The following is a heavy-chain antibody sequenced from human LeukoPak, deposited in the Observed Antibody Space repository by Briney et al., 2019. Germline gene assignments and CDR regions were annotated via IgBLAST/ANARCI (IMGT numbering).Heavy chain of an antibody. Sequence: GASVKVSCKASGYTFTSYGISWVRQAPGQGLEWMGWISAYNGNTNYAQKLQGRVTMTTDTSTSTAYMELRSLRSDDTAVYYCARDPLANYYYYYMDVWGKGTTVTISS. V-gene: IGHV1-18*01. J-gene: IGHJ6*03. CDR1: GYTFTSYG. CDR3: ARDPLANYYYYYMDV. CDR2: ISAYNGNT.